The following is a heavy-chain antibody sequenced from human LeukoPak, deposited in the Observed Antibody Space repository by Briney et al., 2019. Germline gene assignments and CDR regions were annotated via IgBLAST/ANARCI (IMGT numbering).Heavy chain of an antibody. Sequence: PGGSLRLSCAASRFTFNSYGMHWVSQAPGKGLEWVAVISYDGSNKYSADSVKGRFTISRDNSKNTLYLQMNGLRAEDTAVYYCATDHGFHYGAYFDYWGQGTLVTVSS. J-gene: IGHJ4*02. D-gene: IGHD4-17*01. CDR3: ATDHGFHYGAYFDY. CDR1: RFTFNSYG. CDR2: ISYDGSNK. V-gene: IGHV3-30*03.